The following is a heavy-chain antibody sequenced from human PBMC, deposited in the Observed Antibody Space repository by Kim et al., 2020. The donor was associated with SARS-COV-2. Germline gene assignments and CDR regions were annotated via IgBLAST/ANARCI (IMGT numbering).Heavy chain of an antibody. CDR2: ISGDGGST. V-gene: IGHV3-43*02. CDR3: AKDIPAPIPYYYDSSGYKPVRGYYYYGMDV. D-gene: IGHD3-22*01. CDR1: GFTFDDYA. J-gene: IGHJ6*02. Sequence: GGSLRLSCAASGFTFDDYAMHWVRQAPGKGLEWVSLISGDGGSTYYADSVKGRFTISRDNSKNSLYLQMNSLRTEDTALYYCAKDIPAPIPYYYDSSGYKPVRGYYYYGMDVWGQGTTVTVSS.